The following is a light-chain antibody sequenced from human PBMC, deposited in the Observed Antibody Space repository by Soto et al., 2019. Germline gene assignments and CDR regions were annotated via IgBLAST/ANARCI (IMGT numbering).Light chain of an antibody. Sequence: DIRMTQSPPTLSASVGDRVTITCRASQPISSWLAWYHQKPGKAPKLLIYDASNLESGVPSRFSGSGSGTEFTLTISSLQPEDFGIYYCQQYENYWTFGQGTKVDI. V-gene: IGKV1-5*01. CDR2: DAS. CDR3: QQYENYWT. J-gene: IGKJ1*01. CDR1: QPISSW.